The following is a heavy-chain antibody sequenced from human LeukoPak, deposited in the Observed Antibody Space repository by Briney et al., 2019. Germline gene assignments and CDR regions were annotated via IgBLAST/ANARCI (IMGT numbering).Heavy chain of an antibody. CDR3: ARDAEVGTLFGVLSRYNWFDP. V-gene: IGHV3-7*01. CDR2: IKQDGTEK. CDR1: GFSFNYFW. D-gene: IGHD3-3*01. Sequence: GGSLRLSCAASGFSFNYFWMSWVRQAPGKGLEWVANIKQDGTEKYYADSVKGRFTISRDNAKKSLYLQMNSLRAEDTAVYYCARDAEVGTLFGVLSRYNWFDPWGQGALVTVSS. J-gene: IGHJ5*02.